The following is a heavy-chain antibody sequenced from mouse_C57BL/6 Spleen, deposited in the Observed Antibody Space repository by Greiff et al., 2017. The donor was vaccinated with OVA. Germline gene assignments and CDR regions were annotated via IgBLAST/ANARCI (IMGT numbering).Heavy chain of an antibody. D-gene: IGHD2-1*01. CDR2: INPNNGGT. J-gene: IGHJ2*01. V-gene: IGHV1-22*01. CDR3: ASEGEVYGNYPFDY. CDR1: GYTFTDYN. Sequence: EVKLMESGPELVKPGASVKMSCKASGYTFTDYNMHWVKQSHGKSLEWIGYINPNNGGTSYNQKFKGKATLTVNKSSSTAYMELRSLTSEDSAVYYCASEGEVYGNYPFDYWGQGTTLTVSS.